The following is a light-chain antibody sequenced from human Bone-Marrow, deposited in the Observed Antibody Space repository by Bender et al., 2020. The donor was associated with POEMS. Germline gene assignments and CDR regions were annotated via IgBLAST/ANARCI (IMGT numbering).Light chain of an antibody. CDR1: TSDIGGYNY. V-gene: IGLV2-8*01. CDR3: CSYAGLNRI. CDR2: EVT. Sequence: QSALTQPASVSGSPGQSITISCTGTTSDIGGYNYVSWYQQHPGKAPRLIIYEVTKRPSGVPDRFSGSKSGNTASLTVSGLQADDEADYYCCSYAGLNRIFGGGTKLTVL. J-gene: IGLJ2*01.